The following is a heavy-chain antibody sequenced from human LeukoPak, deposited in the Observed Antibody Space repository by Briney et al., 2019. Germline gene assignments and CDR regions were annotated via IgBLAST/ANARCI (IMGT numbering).Heavy chain of an antibody. V-gene: IGHV3-21*01. J-gene: IGHJ6*02. CDR3: ARSGGSSWLPYYYYDMDV. CDR2: ISRSSSYR. CDR1: GFTFSGYS. Sequence: GGALRLSCAASGFTFSGYSMSWVRQGPGKGVERVSSISRSSSYRYYADSVKGRLTISRENAKNSLYVQMNSLRAEDTAVYYCARSGGSSWLPYYYYDMDVWGQGTTVTVSS. D-gene: IGHD6-13*01.